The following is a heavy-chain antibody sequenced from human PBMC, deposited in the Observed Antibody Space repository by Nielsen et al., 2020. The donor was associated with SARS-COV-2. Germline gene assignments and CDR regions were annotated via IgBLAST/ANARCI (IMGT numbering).Heavy chain of an antibody. J-gene: IGHJ4*02. CDR1: GFTFSSYS. D-gene: IGHD6-19*01. CDR2: ISSSSSTI. V-gene: IGHV3-48*01. CDR3: ATTLAVGVTGVFDY. Sequence: GESLKISCAASGFTFSSYSMNWVRQAPGKGLEWVSYISSSSSTIYYSDSVKGRFTISRDNSKNTLYLQMNSLRAEDTAVYYCATTLAVGVTGVFDYWGQGTLVTVSS.